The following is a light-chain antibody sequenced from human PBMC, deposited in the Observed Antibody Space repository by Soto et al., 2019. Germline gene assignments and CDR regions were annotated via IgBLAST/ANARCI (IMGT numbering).Light chain of an antibody. CDR3: CSYVGARTYV. Sequence: QSVLAQPASVSGSPGQSITISCSGSISDVGSSGPVSWYQHHPGQVPKLIIYEGSRRPSGVSSRFPGPKTGNTASLTITGLQAEDEANYYCCSYVGARTYVFGTGTKVTVL. V-gene: IGLV2-23*01. J-gene: IGLJ1*01. CDR2: EGS. CDR1: ISDVGSSGP.